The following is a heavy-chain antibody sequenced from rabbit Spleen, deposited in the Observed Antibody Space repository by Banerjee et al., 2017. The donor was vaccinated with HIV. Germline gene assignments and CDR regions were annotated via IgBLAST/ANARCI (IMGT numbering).Heavy chain of an antibody. Sequence: QEQLEESGGDLVKPGASLTLTCIASGVSFSGNSYMCWVRQAPGKGLEWIACIDTGSSGFTYFASWAKGRFTISKTSSTTVTLQVTSLTAADTATYFCARGFHEVYSFNLWGPGTLVTV. CDR1: GVSFSGNSY. J-gene: IGHJ4*01. V-gene: IGHV1S45*01. CDR2: IDTGSSGFT. CDR3: ARGFHEVYSFNL. D-gene: IGHD1-1*01.